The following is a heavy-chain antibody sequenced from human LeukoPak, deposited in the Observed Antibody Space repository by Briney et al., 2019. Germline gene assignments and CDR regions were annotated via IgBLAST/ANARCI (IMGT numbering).Heavy chain of an antibody. CDR1: GFTFRRHA. CDR3: ARGSYAGGEGDY. D-gene: IGHD3-16*01. J-gene: IGHJ4*02. CDR2: ISNDGSSK. V-gene: IGHV3-30*14. Sequence: GRSLRLSCAASGFTFRRHAMHWVRQAPGKGLEWVAVISNDGSSKYYVDSVKGRFTISRDNSKNTLYLQMNSLRAEDTAVYYCARGSYAGGEGDYWGQGTLVTVSS.